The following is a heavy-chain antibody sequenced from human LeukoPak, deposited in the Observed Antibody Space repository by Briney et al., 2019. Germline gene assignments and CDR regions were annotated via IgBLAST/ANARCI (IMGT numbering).Heavy chain of an antibody. CDR1: GFTFSSYA. D-gene: IGHD3-3*01. J-gene: IGHJ4*02. CDR3: AKTPRITIFGVASINRPPYFDY. V-gene: IGHV3-23*01. Sequence: GGSLRLSCAASGFTFSSYAMSWVRQAPGKGLEWVSAISGSGGSTYYADSVKGRFTISRDNSKNTLYLQMNSLRAEDTAVYYCAKTPRITIFGVASINRPPYFDYWGQGTLVTVSS. CDR2: ISGSGGST.